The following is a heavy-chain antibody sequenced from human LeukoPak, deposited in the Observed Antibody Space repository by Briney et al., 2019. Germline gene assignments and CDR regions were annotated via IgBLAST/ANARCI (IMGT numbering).Heavy chain of an antibody. J-gene: IGHJ4*02. V-gene: IGHV4-39*01. CDR1: GGSISSSSYY. CDR2: IYYSGST. Sequence: SETLSLTCTVSGGSISSSSYYWGWIRQPPGKGLEWNGSIYYSGSTYYNPSLKSRVTISVDTSKNQFSLKLSSVTAADTAVYYCAQTYYYDSSGYPYYFDYWGQGTLVTVSS. CDR3: AQTYYYDSSGYPYYFDY. D-gene: IGHD3-22*01.